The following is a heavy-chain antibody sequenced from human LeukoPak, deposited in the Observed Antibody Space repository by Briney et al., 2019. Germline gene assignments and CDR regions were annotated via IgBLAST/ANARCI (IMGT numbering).Heavy chain of an antibody. J-gene: IGHJ4*02. D-gene: IGHD4-23*01. CDR1: GGSFSGYY. CDR2: ISHSGST. CDR3: ARGGGPLFY. V-gene: IGHV4-34*01. Sequence: TSETLSLTCAVYGGSFSGYYWSWIRQPPGKGLEWIGEISHSGSTNYNPSLKSRVTISVDTSKNQFSLKLSSVTAADTAVYYCARGGGPLFYWGQGTLVTVSS.